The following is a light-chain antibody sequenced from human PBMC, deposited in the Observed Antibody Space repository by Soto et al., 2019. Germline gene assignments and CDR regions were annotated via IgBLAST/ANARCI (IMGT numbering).Light chain of an antibody. CDR1: QSVSSY. Sequence: EIVLTQSPATLSLSPGERATLSCRASQSVSSYLAWYQQKPGQAPRLPIYGASTRATGIPARFSGSGSGTEFTLTISSLQSEDFAVYYCHQYGGTPPITFGQGTRLEIK. CDR3: HQYGGTPPIT. V-gene: IGKV3-15*01. CDR2: GAS. J-gene: IGKJ5*01.